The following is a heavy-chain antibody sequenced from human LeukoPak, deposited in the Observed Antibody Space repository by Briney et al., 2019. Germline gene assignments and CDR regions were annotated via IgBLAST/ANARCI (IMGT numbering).Heavy chain of an antibody. J-gene: IGHJ6*02. CDR2: INHSGST. V-gene: IGHV4-34*01. D-gene: IGHD2-2*01. Sequence: SETLSLTCAVYGGSFSGYYWSWIRQPPGKGLEWIGEINHSGSTNYNPSLKSRVTISVDTSKNQFSLKLSSVTAADTAVYYCASLKYQLLARLAKPPYYYGMDVWGQGTTVTVSS. CDR1: GGSFSGYY. CDR3: ASLKYQLLARLAKPPYYYGMDV.